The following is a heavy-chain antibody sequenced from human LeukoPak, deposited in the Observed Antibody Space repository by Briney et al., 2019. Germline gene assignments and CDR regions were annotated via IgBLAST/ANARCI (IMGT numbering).Heavy chain of an antibody. CDR3: ARGSYNRYYDSSGSPPSDAFDI. Sequence: ASVKVSCKASGYTFTGYYMHWVRQAPGQGLEWMGRINPNSGGTNYAQKFQGRVTMTRDTSISTVYMELSSLRSEDTAVYYCARGSYNRYYDSSGSPPSDAFDIWGQGTMVTVSS. CDR1: GYTFTGYY. D-gene: IGHD3-22*01. V-gene: IGHV1-2*06. CDR2: INPNSGGT. J-gene: IGHJ3*02.